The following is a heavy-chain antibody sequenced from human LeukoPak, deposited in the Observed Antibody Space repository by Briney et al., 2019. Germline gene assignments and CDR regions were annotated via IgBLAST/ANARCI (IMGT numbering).Heavy chain of an antibody. CDR3: ARAYSSVVSCDY. CDR2: ITSSGTTI. D-gene: IGHD6-19*01. J-gene: IGHJ4*02. CDR1: GFRFSSYE. Sequence: ESGGSLRLSCAASGFRFSSYEMNWVRQAPGKGLEWVSYITSSGTTIHYADSVKGRFTISRDNAKNSLYLQMNSLRAEDTAVYYCARAYSSVVSCDYWGQGTLVTVS. V-gene: IGHV3-48*03.